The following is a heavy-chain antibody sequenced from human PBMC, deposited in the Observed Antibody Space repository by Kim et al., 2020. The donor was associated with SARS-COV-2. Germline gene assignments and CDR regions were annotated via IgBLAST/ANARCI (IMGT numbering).Heavy chain of an antibody. CDR3: ASNYCSSTSCYVDYYYGMDV. J-gene: IGHJ6*02. D-gene: IGHD2-2*01. CDR1: GYTFTGYY. CDR2: INPNSGGT. V-gene: IGHV1-2*02. Sequence: ASVKVSCKASGYTFTGYYMHWVRQAPGQGLEWMGWINPNSGGTNYAQKFQGRVTMTRDTSISTAYMELSRLRSDDTAVYYCASNYCSSTSCYVDYYYGMDVWGQGTTVTVSS.